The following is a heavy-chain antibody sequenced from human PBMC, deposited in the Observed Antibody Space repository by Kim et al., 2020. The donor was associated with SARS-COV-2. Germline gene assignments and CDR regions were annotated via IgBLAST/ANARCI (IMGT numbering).Heavy chain of an antibody. CDR3: TRVGLLWFGELYRGMDV. CDR1: GFTFGDYA. D-gene: IGHD3-10*01. J-gene: IGHJ6*02. V-gene: IGHV3-49*03. CDR2: IRSKAYGGTT. Sequence: GGSLRLSCTASGFTFGDYAMSWFRQAPGKGLEWVGFIRSKAYGGTTEYAVSVKGRFTISRDDSKSIAYLQMNSLKTEDTAVYYCTRVGLLWFGELYRGMDVWGQGTTVTVYS.